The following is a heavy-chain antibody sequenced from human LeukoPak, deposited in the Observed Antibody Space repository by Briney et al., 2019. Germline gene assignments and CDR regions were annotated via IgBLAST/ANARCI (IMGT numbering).Heavy chain of an antibody. D-gene: IGHD3-22*01. V-gene: IGHV4-39*01. CDR3: ARLSHYSDSSGYYLGTYYFDY. CDR1: GGSISSSSFY. J-gene: IGHJ4*02. Sequence: KPSETLSLTCTVSGGSISSSSFYWGRIRQPPGKGLEWIGNIYYSGSTYYNPSLKSRVTLSLDTSKNQFSLKLSSVTAADTAVYYCARLSHYSDSSGYYLGTYYFDYWGQGTLVTVSS. CDR2: IYYSGST.